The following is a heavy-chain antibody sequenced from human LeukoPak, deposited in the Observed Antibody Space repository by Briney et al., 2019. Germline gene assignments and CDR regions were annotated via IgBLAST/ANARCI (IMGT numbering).Heavy chain of an antibody. Sequence: PSETLSLTCTVSGGSISSYYWSWIRQPPGKGLEWIGYIYYSGSTNYNPSLKSRVTISVDTSKNQFSLKLSSVTAADTAVYYCARDPRYCGGGSCYSGYFDYWGQGTLVTVSS. V-gene: IGHV4-59*01. D-gene: IGHD2-15*01. CDR2: IYYSGST. CDR1: GGSISSYY. J-gene: IGHJ4*02. CDR3: ARDPRYCGGGSCYSGYFDY.